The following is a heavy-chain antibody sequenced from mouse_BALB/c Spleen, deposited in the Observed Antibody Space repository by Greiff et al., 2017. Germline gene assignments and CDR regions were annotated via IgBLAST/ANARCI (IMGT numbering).Heavy chain of an antibody. D-gene: IGHD2-4*01. CDR3: ARHDYDPLFDY. J-gene: IGHJ2*01. CDR2: ISSGGSYT. CDR1: GFTFSSYA. Sequence: EVQVVESGGGLVKPGGSLKLSCAASGFTFSSYAMSWVRQTPEKRLEWVATISSGGSYTYYPDSVKGRLTISRDNAKNTLYLQMSSLRSEDTAMYYCARHDYDPLFDYWGQGTTLTVSS. V-gene: IGHV5-9-3*01.